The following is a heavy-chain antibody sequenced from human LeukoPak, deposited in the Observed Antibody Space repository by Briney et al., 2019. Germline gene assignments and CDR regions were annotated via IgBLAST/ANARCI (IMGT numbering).Heavy chain of an antibody. CDR1: GGSISSYY. Sequence: PSETLSLTCTVSGGSISSYYRSWIRQPAGKGLEWIGRIPTIGITNYNPSLNSRVTISIDTSKNQFSLKLSSVTAADTAVYYCARDGCGGSCFHYYYYYMDVWGKGTTVTISS. CDR3: ARDGCGGSCFHYYYYYMDV. D-gene: IGHD2-15*01. J-gene: IGHJ6*03. V-gene: IGHV4-4*07. CDR2: IPTIGIT.